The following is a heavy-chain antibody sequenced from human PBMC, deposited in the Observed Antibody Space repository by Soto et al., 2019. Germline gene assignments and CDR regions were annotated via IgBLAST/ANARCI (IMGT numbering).Heavy chain of an antibody. CDR1: GFRFTGNY. Sequence: ASVKPSSEARGFRFTGNYMHWLRHSPGQGLEWMGWINPNSGGTNYAQKFQGWVTMTRDTSISTAYMELSRLRSDDTAVYYCARAAYYDFWSGSYFDYWGQGTLVTVSS. CDR3: ARAAYYDFWSGSYFDY. CDR2: INPNSGGT. V-gene: IGHV1-2*04. D-gene: IGHD3-3*01. J-gene: IGHJ4*02.